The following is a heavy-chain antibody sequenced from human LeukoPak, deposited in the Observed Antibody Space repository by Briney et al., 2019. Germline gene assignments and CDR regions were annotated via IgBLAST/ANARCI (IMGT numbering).Heavy chain of an antibody. V-gene: IGHV3-48*03. Sequence: GGSLRLSCTASGFIFSAYEMNWVRQAPGKGLEWVSFISSSGSAIYYANSLKGRFTISRDNAKNSLYLQMNSLRAEDTAVYYCARLVNYYAGSDKWGYHFDYWGQGTLVTVSS. J-gene: IGHJ4*02. D-gene: IGHD3-22*01. CDR3: ARLVNYYAGSDKWGYHFDY. CDR1: GFIFSAYE. CDR2: ISSSGSAI.